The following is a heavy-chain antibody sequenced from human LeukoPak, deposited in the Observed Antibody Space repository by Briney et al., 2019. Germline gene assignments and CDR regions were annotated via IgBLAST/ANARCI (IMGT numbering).Heavy chain of an antibody. J-gene: IGHJ5*02. D-gene: IGHD3-22*01. Sequence: SETLSLTCTVSGGSISSYYWSWIRQPPGKGLEWIGYIYYSGSTNYNPSLESRVTISVDTSKNQFSLKLSSVTAADTAVYYCARVHVGYYFESGGINCLDPWGQGTLVTVSS. V-gene: IGHV4-59*01. CDR2: IYYSGST. CDR3: ARVHVGYYFESGGINCLDP. CDR1: GGSISSYY.